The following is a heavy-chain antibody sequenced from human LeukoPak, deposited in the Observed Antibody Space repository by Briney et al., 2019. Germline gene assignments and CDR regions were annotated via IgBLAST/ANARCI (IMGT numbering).Heavy chain of an antibody. V-gene: IGHV4-34*01. CDR3: ARDYVQDY. CDR1: GGSFSGYY. Sequence: SETLSLTCAVYGGSFSGYYWSWIRQPPGKGLEWIGEINHSGSTNYNPSLKSRVTISVDTSKNQFSLKLSSVTAADTAVYYCARDYVQDYWGQGTLVTVSS. D-gene: IGHD3-16*01. CDR2: INHSGST. J-gene: IGHJ4*02.